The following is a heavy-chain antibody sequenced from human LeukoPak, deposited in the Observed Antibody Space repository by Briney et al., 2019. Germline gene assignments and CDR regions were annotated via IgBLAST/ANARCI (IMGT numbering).Heavy chain of an antibody. CDR3: ARGSRVAWFGELSGYYFDY. V-gene: IGHV4-34*01. D-gene: IGHD3-10*01. CDR2: INHSGST. J-gene: IGHJ4*02. Sequence: SETLSPTCALSGGSFSGYYWSGVRQPPGKGLEGIGEINHSGSTNYNPSRKSRVTISVDTSKNQFSLKLSSVTAADSAVYYCARGSRVAWFGELSGYYFDYWGQGTLVTVSS. CDR1: GGSFSGYY.